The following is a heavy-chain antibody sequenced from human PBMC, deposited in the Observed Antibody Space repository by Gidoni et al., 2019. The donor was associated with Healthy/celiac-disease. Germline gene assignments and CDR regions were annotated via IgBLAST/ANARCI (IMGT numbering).Heavy chain of an antibody. CDR2: IRSKAYGGTT. J-gene: IGHJ5*02. Sequence: EVQLVESGGGLVKPGRSLRLSCTASGFTFGDYAMSWFRQAPGKGLEWVGFIRSKAYGGTTEYAASVKGRFTISRDDSKSIAYLQMNSLKTEDTAVYYCTRVPTMVRGPRRWFDPWGQGTLVTVSS. V-gene: IGHV3-49*05. CDR1: GFTFGDYA. D-gene: IGHD3-10*01. CDR3: TRVPTMVRGPRRWFDP.